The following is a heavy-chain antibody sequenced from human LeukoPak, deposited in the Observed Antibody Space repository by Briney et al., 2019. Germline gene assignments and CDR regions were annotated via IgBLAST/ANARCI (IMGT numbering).Heavy chain of an antibody. J-gene: IGHJ4*02. CDR1: GFTFSNYA. CDR2: IHGSGGST. CDR3: AKCPQYSSSLNFDY. D-gene: IGHD6-13*01. V-gene: IGHV3-23*01. Sequence: GESLRLSCAVSGFTFSNYAMSWVRQAPGKGLEWVSGIHGSGGSTSYADSVKGRFTISRDNSKNTLYLQMNSLRAEDTAVYYCAKCPQYSSSLNFDYWGQGTLVTVSS.